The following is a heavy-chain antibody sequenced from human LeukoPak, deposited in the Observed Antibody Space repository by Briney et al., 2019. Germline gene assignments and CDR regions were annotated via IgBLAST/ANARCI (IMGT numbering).Heavy chain of an antibody. J-gene: IGHJ2*01. CDR3: ARDLCDSTICDRYFEV. V-gene: IGHV3-13*04. D-gene: IGHD2-2*01. Sequence: GGPLRLSCAASGFTFSDYDMHWVRQTTGGGLEWVSVIGKRGDTYYPGSMKGRFTISRENARNSLYLQMNSLRVEDTAVYYCARDLCDSTICDRYFEVWGRGTLVTVSS. CDR1: GFTFSDYD. CDR2: IGKRGDT.